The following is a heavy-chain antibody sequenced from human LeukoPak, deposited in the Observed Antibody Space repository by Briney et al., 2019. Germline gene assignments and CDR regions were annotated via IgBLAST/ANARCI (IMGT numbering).Heavy chain of an antibody. D-gene: IGHD5-24*01. CDR3: AREADLGTTISGSFDI. CDR1: GFTFSSYW. Sequence: GGSLRLSCAASGFTFSSYWMSWVRQAPGKGLEWVANIKQDGSEKYYVDSVKGRFTISRDNAKNSLYLQMNSLRAEDTAVYYCAREADLGTTISGSFDIWGQGTMVTVSS. J-gene: IGHJ3*02. CDR2: IKQDGSEK. V-gene: IGHV3-7*01.